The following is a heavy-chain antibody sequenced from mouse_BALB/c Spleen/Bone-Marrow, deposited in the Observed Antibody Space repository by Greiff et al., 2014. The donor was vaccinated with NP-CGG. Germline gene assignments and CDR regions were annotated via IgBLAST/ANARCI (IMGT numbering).Heavy chain of an antibody. J-gene: IGHJ3*01. CDR3: ARRFITTAAWFAY. CDR2: IYPYNGGT. V-gene: IGHV1S29*02. Sequence: VQLQQSGPELVKPGASVKISCKASGYTFTDYNMHWVKQSHGKNLEWIGYIYPYNGGTGYNQKFKSKATLTVDNSSSTAYMELRSLTSEDSAVYYCARRFITTAAWFAYWGQGTLVTVSA. CDR1: GYTFTDYN. D-gene: IGHD1-2*01.